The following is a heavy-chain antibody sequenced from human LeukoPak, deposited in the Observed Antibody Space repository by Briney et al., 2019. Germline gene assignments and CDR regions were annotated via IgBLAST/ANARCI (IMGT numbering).Heavy chain of an antibody. CDR2: IYTSGST. D-gene: IGHD3-3*01. J-gene: IGHJ4*02. CDR3: ARGWSGYSY. Sequence: KSSQTLSLTCTVSGGSISSGSYYWSWIRQPAGKGLEWIGRIYTSGSTNYNPSLKSRVTISVDTSKNQFSLKLSSVTAADTAVYYCARGWSGYSYWGQGTLVTVSS. CDR1: GGSISSGSYY. V-gene: IGHV4-61*02.